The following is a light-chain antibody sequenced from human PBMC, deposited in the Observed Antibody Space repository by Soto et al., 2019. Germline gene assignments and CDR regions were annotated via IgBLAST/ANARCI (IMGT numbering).Light chain of an antibody. CDR3: QQSYSTPLT. CDR1: QSVSSC. V-gene: IGKV1-39*01. CDR2: DAS. J-gene: IGKJ4*02. Sequence: EILMTQSPASLSASVGDRVTISCRASQSVSSCLDWYQHKPGKAPRLLIYDASTRHSGVPSRFSGSGSGTDFTLTISSLQPEDFATYYCQQSYSTPLTFGGGTKVEIK.